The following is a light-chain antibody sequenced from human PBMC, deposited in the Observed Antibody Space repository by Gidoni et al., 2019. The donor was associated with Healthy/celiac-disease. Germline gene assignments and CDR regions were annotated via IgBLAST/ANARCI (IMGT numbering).Light chain of an antibody. CDR1: QSVSSSY. CDR2: GAS. CDR3: QQYGSSLWT. Sequence: VLTHSPGTLSLSPGERATLSCRASQSVSSSYLAWYQQKPGQAPRLLIYGASSRATGIPDRFSGSGSGTDFTLTISRLEPEDFAVYYCQQYGSSLWTFGQGTKVEIK. V-gene: IGKV3-20*01. J-gene: IGKJ1*01.